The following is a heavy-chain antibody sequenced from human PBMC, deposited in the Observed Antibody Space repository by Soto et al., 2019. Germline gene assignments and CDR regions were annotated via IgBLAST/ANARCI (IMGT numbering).Heavy chain of an antibody. CDR2: IIPIFGTA. V-gene: IGHV1-69*13. D-gene: IGHD2-15*01. CDR3: ARGDTSVVAATDYYGMYV. Sequence: SVKVSCKASGGTFSSYAISWVRQAPGQGLEWMGGIIPIFGTANYAQKFQGRVTITADESTSTAYMELSSLRSEDTAVYYCARGDTSVVAATDYYGMYVWGQGTTVTVSS. CDR1: GGTFSSYA. J-gene: IGHJ6*02.